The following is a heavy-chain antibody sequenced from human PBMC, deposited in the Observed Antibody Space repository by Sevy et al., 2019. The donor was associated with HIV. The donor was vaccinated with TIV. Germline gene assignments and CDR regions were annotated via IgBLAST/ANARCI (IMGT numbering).Heavy chain of an antibody. Sequence: GGSLRLSCAASGFIFSNYPMSWVRHSPGKGLEWVSDISAGGTTTYYADSVEGRFTISRANSKNTVSLQMNSLGAEDTAIYYCAKRYCSTITWYDDDFWNPYYFYGLDVWGQGISVTVSS. V-gene: IGHV3-23*01. CDR3: AKRYCSTITWYDDDFWNPYYFYGLDV. D-gene: IGHD2-2*01. J-gene: IGHJ6*02. CDR2: ISAGGTTT. CDR1: GFIFSNYP.